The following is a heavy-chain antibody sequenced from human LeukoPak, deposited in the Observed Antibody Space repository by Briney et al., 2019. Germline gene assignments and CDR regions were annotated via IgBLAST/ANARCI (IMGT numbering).Heavy chain of an antibody. Sequence: SETLSLTCTVSGGSISSYYWSWIRQPPGKGLEWIGYIYYSGSTNYNPSLKSRVTISEDTSKNQFSLKLSSVTAADTAVYYCARDVGYGDYVFFDYWGQGTLVTVSS. V-gene: IGHV4-59*01. J-gene: IGHJ4*02. CDR3: ARDVGYGDYVFFDY. CDR2: IYYSGST. CDR1: GGSISSYY. D-gene: IGHD4-17*01.